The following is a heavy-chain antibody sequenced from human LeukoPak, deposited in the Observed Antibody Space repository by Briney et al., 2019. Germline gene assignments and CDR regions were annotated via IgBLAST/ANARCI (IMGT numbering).Heavy chain of an antibody. V-gene: IGHV3-7*03. Sequence: PGGSLRLSCAASGFTFSSYWMSWVRQAPGKGLEWGANIKQDGSEKYYVDSVKGRFTISRDNAKNSLYLQMNSLRSEDTAVYYCARDHSPIGSGWHPFDYWGQGTLVTVSS. J-gene: IGHJ4*02. CDR3: ARDHSPIGSGWHPFDY. D-gene: IGHD6-19*01. CDR2: IKQDGSEK. CDR1: GFTFSSYW.